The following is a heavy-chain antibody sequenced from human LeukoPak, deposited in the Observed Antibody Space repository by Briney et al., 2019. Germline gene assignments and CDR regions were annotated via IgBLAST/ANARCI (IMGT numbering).Heavy chain of an antibody. V-gene: IGHV4-4*02. J-gene: IGHJ4*02. CDR3: VRDATVGASYYFDY. CDR1: GFTFSNAW. CDR2: IYHSGST. Sequence: KPGGSLRLSCAASGFTFSNAWMSWVRQAPGKGLEWIGEIYHSGSTNYNPSLKSRVTISMDKSKNQFSLKLTSVSAADTAVYYCVRDATVGASYYFDYWGQGTLVTVSS. D-gene: IGHD1-26*01.